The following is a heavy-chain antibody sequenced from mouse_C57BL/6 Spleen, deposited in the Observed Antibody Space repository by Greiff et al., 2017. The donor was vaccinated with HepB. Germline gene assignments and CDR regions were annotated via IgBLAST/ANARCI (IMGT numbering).Heavy chain of an antibody. Sequence: EVNLVESGGGLVKPGGSLKLSCAASGFTFSDYGMHWVRQAPEKGLEWVAYISSGSSTIYYADTVKGRFTISRDNAKNTLFLQMTSLRSEDTAMYYCATQTAQATPFAYWGQGTLVTVSA. CDR2: ISSGSSTI. CDR1: GFTFSDYG. D-gene: IGHD3-2*02. J-gene: IGHJ3*01. CDR3: ATQTAQATPFAY. V-gene: IGHV5-17*01.